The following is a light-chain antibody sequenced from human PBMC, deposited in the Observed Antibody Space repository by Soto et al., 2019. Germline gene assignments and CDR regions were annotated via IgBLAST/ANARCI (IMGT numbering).Light chain of an antibody. CDR2: WAS. J-gene: IGKJ1*01. V-gene: IGKV4-1*01. Sequence: DIVMTQSPDSLAVSLGERATINFKSSQSVLYSSNNNNYLAWYQQKPGQPPKLLIYWASTRESGVPDRFRGSGSGTDFTPTISSLQAEDVAVYYCQQYYSNPGTFGQGTKVDIK. CDR1: QSVLYSSNNNNY. CDR3: QQYYSNPGT.